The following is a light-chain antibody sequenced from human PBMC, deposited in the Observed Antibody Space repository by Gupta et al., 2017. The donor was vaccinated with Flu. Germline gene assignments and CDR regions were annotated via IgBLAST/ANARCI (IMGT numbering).Light chain of an antibody. CDR3: QHYSTSPLT. CDR2: KAS. Sequence: DIQMTQSSSTLSASVGDRVTITCRASKSISSWLAWYQQKPGKAPKILIQKASNLESGVPSRCTGSGSGTEFTLTISSLQPDDFAAYYCQHYSTSPLTFGGGTKVEIE. V-gene: IGKV1-5*03. CDR1: KSISSW. J-gene: IGKJ4*01.